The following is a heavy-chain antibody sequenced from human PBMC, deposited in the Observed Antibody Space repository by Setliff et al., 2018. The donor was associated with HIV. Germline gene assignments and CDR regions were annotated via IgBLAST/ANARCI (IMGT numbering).Heavy chain of an antibody. CDR1: GYSFTNHY. Sequence: ASVKVSCKPSGYSFTNHYMHWVRQAPGQGLEWMGVINPTGGSTSNTQKFQGRVAMTRDTSTSTVYMELSSLRSEDTAVYYCASAGAWQRNALDIWGQGTMVTVSS. V-gene: IGHV1-46*01. CDR2: INPTGGST. D-gene: IGHD5-12*01. CDR3: ASAGAWQRNALDI. J-gene: IGHJ3*02.